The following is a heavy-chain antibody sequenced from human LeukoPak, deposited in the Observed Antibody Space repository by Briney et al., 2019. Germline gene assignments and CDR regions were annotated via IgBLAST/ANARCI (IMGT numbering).Heavy chain of an antibody. Sequence: GGSLRLSCAASGFTFSSYGMHWVRQAPGKGLEWVAVISYDGSNKYYADSVKGRFTISRDNSKNTLYLQMNSLRAEDTAVYYCAKGGIDSSGPWWYFDLCGRGTLVTVSS. CDR2: ISYDGSNK. V-gene: IGHV3-30*18. CDR3: AKGGIDSSGPWWYFDL. J-gene: IGHJ2*01. D-gene: IGHD6-19*01. CDR1: GFTFSSYG.